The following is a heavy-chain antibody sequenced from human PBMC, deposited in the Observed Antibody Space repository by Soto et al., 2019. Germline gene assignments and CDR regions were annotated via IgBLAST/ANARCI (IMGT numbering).Heavy chain of an antibody. CDR3: ARGGTTMIVVVRPWFDY. CDR2: INHSGST. CDR1: GGSFSGYY. D-gene: IGHD3-22*01. Sequence: SETLSLTCAVYGGSFSGYYWSWIRQPPGKGLEWIGEINHSGSTNYNPSLKSRVTISVDTSKNQFSPKLSSVTAADTAVYYCARGGTTMIVVVRPWFDYWGQGTLVTVSS. V-gene: IGHV4-34*01. J-gene: IGHJ4*02.